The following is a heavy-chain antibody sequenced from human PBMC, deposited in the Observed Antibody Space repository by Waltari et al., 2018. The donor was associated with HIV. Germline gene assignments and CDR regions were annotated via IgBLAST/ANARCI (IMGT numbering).Heavy chain of an antibody. CDR3: ARDRQGTVTKDFDY. D-gene: IGHD4-17*01. CDR2: ISSISTFI. J-gene: IGHJ4*02. V-gene: IGHV3-21*01. Sequence: EVQLVESGGGLVKPGGSLRLSCAASGFTFSSYSMNWVRQAPGEGREWVSSISSISTFIYCADSVNGRFTISRDNAKNSLYLQMNSLRAEDTAVYYCARDRQGTVTKDFDYWGQGTLVTVSS. CDR1: GFTFSSYS.